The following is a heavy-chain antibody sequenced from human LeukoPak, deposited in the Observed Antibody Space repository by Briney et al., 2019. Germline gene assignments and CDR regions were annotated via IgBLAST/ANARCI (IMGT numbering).Heavy chain of an antibody. J-gene: IGHJ3*02. D-gene: IGHD5-12*01. CDR1: GFTVSSNY. Sequence: GGSLRLSCAASGFTVSSNYMSWDRQAPGRGLEWVSVIYSGGSTYYADSVKGRFTISRDNSKNTLYLQMNSLRAEDTAVYCCARDPAGATISDAFDIWGQGTMITVSS. CDR3: ARDPAGATISDAFDI. CDR2: IYSGGST. V-gene: IGHV3-53*01.